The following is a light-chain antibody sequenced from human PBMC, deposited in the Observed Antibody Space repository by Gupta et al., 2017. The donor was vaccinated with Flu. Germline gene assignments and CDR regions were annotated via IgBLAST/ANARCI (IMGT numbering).Light chain of an antibody. CDR2: GAS. J-gene: IGKJ5*01. CDR3: QQYATSPIT. CDR1: QSVSSSY. Sequence: EIVLTQSPGTLSLSPGEKATLSCGASQSVSSSYLAWYQQKPGQAPRLLIYGASNSATRIPDRFSRSGSGTDFTLTISRLEPEDFAVYYCQQYATSPITFGQGTRLE. V-gene: IGKV3-20*01.